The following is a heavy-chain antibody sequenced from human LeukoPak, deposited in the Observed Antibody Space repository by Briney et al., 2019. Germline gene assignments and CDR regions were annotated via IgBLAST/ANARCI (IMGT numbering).Heavy chain of an antibody. CDR2: INPNSGGT. V-gene: IGHV1-2*02. CDR1: GYTFTGYY. CDR3: ARVRVGYCSSTSCYNHYYYYMDV. Sequence: ASVKVSCKASGYTFTGYYMHWVRQAPGQGLEWMGWINPNSGGTNYAQKFQGRVTITRNTSISTAYMELSSLRSEDTAVYYCARVRVGYCSSTSCYNHYYYYMDVWGKGTTVTVSS. D-gene: IGHD2-2*02. J-gene: IGHJ6*03.